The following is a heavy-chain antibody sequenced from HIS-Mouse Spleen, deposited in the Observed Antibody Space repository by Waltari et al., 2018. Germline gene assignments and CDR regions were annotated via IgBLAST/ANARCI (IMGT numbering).Heavy chain of an antibody. CDR2: INHSGRT. J-gene: IGHJ4*02. V-gene: IGHV4-34*01. Sequence: QVQLQQWGAGLLKPSETLSLTCAVYGGSFSGYYWSWIRQPPGKGLEWIGEINHSGRTNSNPSLKIRVTISVDTSKNQFSLKLSSVTAADTAVYYCARGEYSYGYDYWGQGTLVTVSS. D-gene: IGHD5-18*01. CDR1: GGSFSGYY. CDR3: ARGEYSYGYDY.